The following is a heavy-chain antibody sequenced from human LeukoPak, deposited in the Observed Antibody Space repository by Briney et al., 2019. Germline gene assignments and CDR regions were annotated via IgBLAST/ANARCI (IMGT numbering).Heavy chain of an antibody. Sequence: SVKVSCKASGGTFSRNAISWVRQAPGQGLEWMGGIIPIFGTANYAENFQGRVTITTDEITSTACMELRSLRSEDTAVYYCASPDASMVSAFDYWGQGTLVTVSS. CDR3: ASPDASMVSAFDY. D-gene: IGHD5-18*01. CDR1: GGTFSRNA. J-gene: IGHJ4*02. V-gene: IGHV1-69*05. CDR2: IIPIFGTA.